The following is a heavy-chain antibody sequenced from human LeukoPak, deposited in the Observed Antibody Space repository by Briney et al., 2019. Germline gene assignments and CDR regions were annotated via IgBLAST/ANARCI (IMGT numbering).Heavy chain of an antibody. CDR1: GGSFSGYY. J-gene: IGHJ4*02. CDR3: ARDRYYYDSSARYFDY. CDR2: INHSGST. V-gene: IGHV4-34*01. Sequence: SETLSLTCAVYGGSFSGYYWSWIRQPPGKGLEWIGEINHSGSTNYNPSLKSRVTISVDTSKNQFSLKLSSVTAADTAVYYCARDRYYYDSSARYFDYWGQGTLVTVSS. D-gene: IGHD3-22*01.